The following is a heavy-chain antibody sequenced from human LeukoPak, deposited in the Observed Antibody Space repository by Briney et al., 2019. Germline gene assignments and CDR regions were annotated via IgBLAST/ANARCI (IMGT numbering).Heavy chain of an antibody. CDR2: IYYSGST. CDR3: ARLPAARGVRAYYYFDY. D-gene: IGHD3-10*01. V-gene: IGHV4-61*01. Sequence: SETLSLTCTVSGGSVSSGSYYWSWIRQPPGKGLEWIGYIYYSGSTNYNPSLKSRVTISVDTSKNQFSLKLSSVTAADTAVYYCARLPAARGVRAYYYFDYRGQGTLVTVSS. J-gene: IGHJ4*02. CDR1: GGSVSSGSYY.